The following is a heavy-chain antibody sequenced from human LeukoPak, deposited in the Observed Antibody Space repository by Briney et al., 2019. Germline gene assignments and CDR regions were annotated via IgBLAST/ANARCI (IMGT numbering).Heavy chain of an antibody. Sequence: MPSETLSLTCAVYGGSFSGYYWSWIRQPPGKGLEWIGEINHSGSTNYNPSLKSRVTISVDTSKNQFSLKLSSVTAADTAVYYCARRVRFGWLLRATFDYWGQGTLVTVSS. D-gene: IGHD3-9*01. V-gene: IGHV4-34*01. J-gene: IGHJ4*02. CDR3: ARRVRFGWLLRATFDY. CDR1: GGSFSGYY. CDR2: INHSGST.